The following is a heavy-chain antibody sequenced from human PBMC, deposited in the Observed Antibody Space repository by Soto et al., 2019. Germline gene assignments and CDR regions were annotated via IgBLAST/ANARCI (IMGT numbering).Heavy chain of an antibody. Sequence: GGSLRLSCAASGFTFSNYAMHWVRQAPGKGLEWVAVISYDGSNKYYADSVKGRLTISRDNSKNTLYLQMNTLRAEDTTLYYCARGTTSGWYAFDIWGQGTMVTVSS. CDR1: GFTFSNYA. D-gene: IGHD6-19*01. V-gene: IGHV3-30-3*01. CDR3: ARGTTSGWYAFDI. J-gene: IGHJ3*02. CDR2: ISYDGSNK.